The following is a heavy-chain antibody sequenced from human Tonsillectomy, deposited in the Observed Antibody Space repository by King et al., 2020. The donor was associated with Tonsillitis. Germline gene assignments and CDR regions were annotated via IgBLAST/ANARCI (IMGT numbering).Heavy chain of an antibody. J-gene: IGHJ6*03. CDR3: ARLRSYGEDYMDV. V-gene: IGHV4-39*02. Sequence: PLQESGPGLVKPSETLSLICSVSGGSISGTSYYWGWIRQPPGKGLEWIGSVYYSGSTYYSPSLKSRVTISVDTSKKHFSLKLSSVTAADTAVYYCARLRSYGEDYMDVWGKGTTVTVS. D-gene: IGHD1-26*01. CDR1: GGSISGTSYY. CDR2: VYYSGST.